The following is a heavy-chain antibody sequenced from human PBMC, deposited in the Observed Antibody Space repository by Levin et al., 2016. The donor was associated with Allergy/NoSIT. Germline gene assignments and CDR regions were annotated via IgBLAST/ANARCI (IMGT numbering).Heavy chain of an antibody. D-gene: IGHD3-3*01. CDR3: ARARGDFWSGYPANNKHYYYYYGMDV. CDR2: INPNSGGT. J-gene: IGHJ6*02. V-gene: IGHV1-2*04. Sequence: WVRQAPGQGLEWMGWINPNSGGTNYAQKFQGWVTMTRDTSISTAYMELSRLRSDDTAVYYCARARGDFWSGYPANNKHYYYYYGMDVWGQGTTVTVSS.